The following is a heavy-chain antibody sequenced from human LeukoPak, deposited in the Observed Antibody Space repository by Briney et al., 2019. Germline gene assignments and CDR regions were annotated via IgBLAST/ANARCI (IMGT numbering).Heavy chain of an antibody. CDR2: IYTSGST. CDR1: GGSFSSYY. CDR3: ARDSRNNWNYDY. D-gene: IGHD1-7*01. J-gene: IGHJ4*02. V-gene: IGHV4-4*07. Sequence: PSETRSLTCTVSGGSFSSYYWSWIRQPAGKGLEWIGRIYTSGSTNHNPSLKSRVTMSVDTSKNQFSLKLSSVTAADTAVYYCARDSRNNWNYDYWGQGTLVTVSS.